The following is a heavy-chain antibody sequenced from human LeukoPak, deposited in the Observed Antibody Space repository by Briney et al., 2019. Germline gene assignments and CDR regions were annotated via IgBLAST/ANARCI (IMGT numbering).Heavy chain of an antibody. D-gene: IGHD6-13*01. V-gene: IGHV3-21*01. J-gene: IGHJ4*02. CDR1: GFTFSSYS. Sequence: GGSLRLSCAASGFTFSSYSMNWVRQAPGKGLEWVSSISSSSSYIYYADSVKGRFTISRDNAKNSLYLQMNSLRAEDTAVYYCAREYSSSWQGDRAGGYWGQGTLVTVSS. CDR2: ISSSSSYI. CDR3: AREYSSSWQGDRAGGY.